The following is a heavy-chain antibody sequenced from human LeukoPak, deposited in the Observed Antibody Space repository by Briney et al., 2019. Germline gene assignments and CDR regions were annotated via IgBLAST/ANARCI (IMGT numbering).Heavy chain of an antibody. V-gene: IGHV3-30*18. CDR2: ISYDGSNK. Sequence: LAGGSLRLSCAASGFTFSSYAMHWVRQAPGKGLEWVAFISYDGSNKYYADSVKGRFTFSRGNSKNTLYLQMNSLRAEDTAVYYCAKGKDYYDSSGYYYTYAFDIWGQGTVVTVSS. CDR1: GFTFSSYA. J-gene: IGHJ3*02. CDR3: AKGKDYYDSSGYYYTYAFDI. D-gene: IGHD3-22*01.